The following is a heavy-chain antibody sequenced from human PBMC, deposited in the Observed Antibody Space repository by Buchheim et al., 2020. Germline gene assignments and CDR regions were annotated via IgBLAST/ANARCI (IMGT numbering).Heavy chain of an antibody. CDR3: ARAPRITIFGVVTLNWFDP. CDR1: GGSFSGYY. J-gene: IGHJ5*02. CDR2: INHSGST. V-gene: IGHV4-34*01. D-gene: IGHD3-3*01. Sequence: QVQLQQWGAGLLKPSETLSLTCAVYGGSFSGYYWSWIRQPPGKGLEWIGEINHSGSTNYNPSLKSRVTISVDTSKNQFSLQLSSVTAADTAVYYCARAPRITIFGVVTLNWFDPWGQGTL.